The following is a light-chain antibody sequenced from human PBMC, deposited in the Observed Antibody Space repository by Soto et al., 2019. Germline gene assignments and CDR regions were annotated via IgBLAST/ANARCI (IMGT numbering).Light chain of an antibody. CDR1: QSLTNDY. CDR2: GAS. Sequence: EIVLTQSPGTLSLSPGERATLSCRTSQSLTNDYLAWYQHKPGQAPRLLIYGASSRATGIPDRFTGSGSGTDFTLTISRLEPEDFAVYYCQQYATSPFTFGPGTKVDIK. V-gene: IGKV3-20*01. CDR3: QQYATSPFT. J-gene: IGKJ3*01.